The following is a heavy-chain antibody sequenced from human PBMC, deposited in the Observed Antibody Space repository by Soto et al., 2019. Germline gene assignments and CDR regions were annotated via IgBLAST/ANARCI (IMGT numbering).Heavy chain of an antibody. V-gene: IGHV1-18*01. D-gene: IGHD2-15*01. CDR1: GYTFTSYG. J-gene: IGHJ4*02. CDR3: ARDPGYCSGGSCYSGLFLD. Sequence: QVQLVQSGAEVKKPGASVKVSCKASGYTFTSYGISWVRQAPGQGLEWMGWISAYNGNTNYAQKLQGRVTMTTDTSTSTAYMELMSLSSDDTAVYYCARDPGYCSGGSCYSGLFLDWGQGTLVTVSS. CDR2: ISAYNGNT.